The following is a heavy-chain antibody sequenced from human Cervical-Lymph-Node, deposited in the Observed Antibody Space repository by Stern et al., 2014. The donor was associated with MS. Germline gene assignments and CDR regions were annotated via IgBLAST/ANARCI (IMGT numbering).Heavy chain of an antibody. J-gene: IGHJ4*02. Sequence: QVQLQESGPGLVKPSGTLSLTCAVSGGSIGSSYWWSWVRQPPGEGVEWSGEIFPSGSTHNNPSLKSRVTISIDRSNNQFSLKMNAMTAADTAVYYCAKFARLIGALERFSYFDYWGQGTLVTVSS. V-gene: IGHV4-4*02. CDR3: AKFARLIGALERFSYFDY. CDR2: IFPSGST. D-gene: IGHD3-3*01. CDR1: GGSIGSSYW.